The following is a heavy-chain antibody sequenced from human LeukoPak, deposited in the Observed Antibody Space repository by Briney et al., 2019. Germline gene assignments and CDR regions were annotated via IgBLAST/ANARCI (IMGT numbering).Heavy chain of an antibody. CDR1: GYTFTGYY. V-gene: IGHV1-2*02. CDR3: ARDRGYASGILGPFDI. Sequence: GASVKVSCKASGYTFTGYYMHWARQAPGQGLEWMGWINPNSGGTNYAQKFQGRVTMTRDTSISTAYMELSRLRSEDAAVYYLARDRGYASGILGPFDIWGQGTMVTVSS. J-gene: IGHJ3*02. D-gene: IGHD3-10*01. CDR2: INPNSGGT.